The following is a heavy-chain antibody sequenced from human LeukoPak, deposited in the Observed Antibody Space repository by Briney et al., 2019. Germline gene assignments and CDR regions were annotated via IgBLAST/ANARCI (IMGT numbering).Heavy chain of an antibody. CDR1: GYTFTGYY. Sequence: ASVKVSCKASGYTFTGYYMHWVRQAPGQGLEWMGWINPNSGGTNYAQKFQGRVTMTRDTSISTAYMELSRLRSDDTAVYYCARGPLIQLWLHYSMDVWGKGTTVTVSS. J-gene: IGHJ6*03. CDR2: INPNSGGT. D-gene: IGHD5-18*01. CDR3: ARGPLIQLWLHYSMDV. V-gene: IGHV1-2*02.